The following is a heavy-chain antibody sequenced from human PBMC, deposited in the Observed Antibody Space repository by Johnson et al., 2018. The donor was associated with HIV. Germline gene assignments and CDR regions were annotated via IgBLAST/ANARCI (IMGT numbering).Heavy chain of an antibody. CDR3: ARVRGKIPRGAFDI. D-gene: IGHD3-10*01. Sequence: QVQLVESGGGVVQPGRSLRLSCAASGFTFSTYGMHWVRQAPGKGLEWVAVMWYDGSNKYYADYVKGRFTISRDNSKNTLYLQMNSLRAEETAVYYCARVRGKIPRGAFDIWGQGTMVTVSS. V-gene: IGHV3-33*01. J-gene: IGHJ3*02. CDR1: GFTFSTYG. CDR2: MWYDGSNK.